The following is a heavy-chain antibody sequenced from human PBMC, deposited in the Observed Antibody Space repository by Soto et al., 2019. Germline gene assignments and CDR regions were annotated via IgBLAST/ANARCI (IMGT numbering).Heavy chain of an antibody. V-gene: IGHV3-7*01. Sequence: GGSLRLSCAASGFIFSNYWMSWVRQAPGKGLEWVANIKQDGSEKYYVDSVKGRFTISRDNAKNSLYLQMNSLRAEDTAVYYCARPSPSFDSWGRGTLVTVSS. J-gene: IGHJ4*02. CDR1: GFIFSNYW. CDR3: ARPSPSFDS. CDR2: IKQDGSEK.